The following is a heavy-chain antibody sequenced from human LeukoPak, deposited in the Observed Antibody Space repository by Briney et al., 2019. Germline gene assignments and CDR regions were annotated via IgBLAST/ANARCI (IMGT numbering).Heavy chain of an antibody. CDR1: GYTFTGYY. J-gene: IGHJ3*02. D-gene: IGHD3-10*01. CDR2: INPNSGGT. CDR3: ARAMVRDELDAFDI. V-gene: IGHV1-2*02. Sequence: ASVKVSCKASGYTFTGYYMHWVRQAPGQGLEWMGWINPNSGGTNYAQKFQGRVTMTRNTSISTAYMELSSLRSEDTAVYYCARAMVRDELDAFDIWGQGTMVTVSS.